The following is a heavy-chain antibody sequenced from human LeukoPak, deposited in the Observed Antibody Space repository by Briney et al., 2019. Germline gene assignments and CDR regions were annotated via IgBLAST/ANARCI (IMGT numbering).Heavy chain of an antibody. CDR3: ARDGTHYCSGGSCYLS. D-gene: IGHD2-15*01. J-gene: IGHJ5*02. V-gene: IGHV3-53*01. Sequence: GGSLRLSCTVSGFTVSSNSMSWVRQAPGKGLEWVSFIYSDNTHYSDSVKGRFTISRDNSKNTLYLQMNSLRAEDTAVYYCARDGTHYCSGGSCYLSWGQGTLVTVSS. CDR1: GFTVSSNS. CDR2: IYSDNT.